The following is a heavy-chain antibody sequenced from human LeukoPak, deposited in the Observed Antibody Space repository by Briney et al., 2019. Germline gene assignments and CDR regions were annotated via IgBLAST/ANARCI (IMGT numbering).Heavy chain of an antibody. D-gene: IGHD3-10*01. Sequence: KASETLSLTCAVYGGSFSGYYWSWIRQPPGKGLEWIGEINHSGSTNYNPSLKSRVTISVDTSKNQFSLKLSSVTAADTAVYYCARHKNGSGSYVFWFDPWGQGTLVTVSS. CDR1: GGSFSGYY. J-gene: IGHJ5*02. CDR3: ARHKNGSGSYVFWFDP. CDR2: INHSGST. V-gene: IGHV4-34*01.